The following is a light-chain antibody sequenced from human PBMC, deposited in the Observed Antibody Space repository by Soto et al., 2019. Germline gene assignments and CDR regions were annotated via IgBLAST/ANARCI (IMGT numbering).Light chain of an antibody. CDR3: QQLNSYPRT. CDR2: ASS. CDR1: QGISSY. Sequence: DIQLTQSPSFLSASVGDRVTITCRASQGISSYLAWYQQHPGKAPKLLIYASSTLQRGVPSRFCGSGSGTEFTLTISSLQPEDFATYYCQQLNSYPRTFGQGTKVEIK. J-gene: IGKJ1*01. V-gene: IGKV1-9*01.